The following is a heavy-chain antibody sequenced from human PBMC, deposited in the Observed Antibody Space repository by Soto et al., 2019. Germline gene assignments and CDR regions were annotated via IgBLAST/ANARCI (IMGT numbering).Heavy chain of an antibody. D-gene: IGHD3-10*01. CDR1: GYTFTSYG. V-gene: IGHV1-18*01. CDR3: ARRALWFGEPVDYYYYYYGMDV. J-gene: IGHJ6*02. CDR2: ISAYNGNT. Sequence: QVQLVQSGAEVKKPGASVKVSCKASGYTFTSYGISWVRQAPGQGLEWMGWISAYNGNTNYAQKLQGRVTMTTDTSTSTAYMELRSLRSDDTAVYYCARRALWFGEPVDYYYYYYGMDVWGQGTTVTVSS.